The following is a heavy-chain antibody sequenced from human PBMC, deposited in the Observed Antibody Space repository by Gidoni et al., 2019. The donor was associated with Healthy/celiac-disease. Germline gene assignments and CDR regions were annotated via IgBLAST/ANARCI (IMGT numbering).Heavy chain of an antibody. CDR2: ISSSSSYI. J-gene: IGHJ6*02. CDR3: ARDFSTSDGMDV. CDR1: GFTFSSYS. D-gene: IGHD3-3*01. V-gene: IGHV3-21*01. Sequence: EVQLVESGGGLVKPGGSLRLSCAASGFTFSSYSMNWVRQAPGKGLEWVSSISSSSSYIYYADSVKGRFTISRDNAKNSLYLQMNSLRAEDTAVYYCARDFSTSDGMDVWGQGTTVTVSS.